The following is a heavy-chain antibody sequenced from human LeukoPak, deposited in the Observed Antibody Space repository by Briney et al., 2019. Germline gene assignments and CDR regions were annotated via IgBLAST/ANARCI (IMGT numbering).Heavy chain of an antibody. J-gene: IGHJ5*02. CDR1: GGSISSSTYY. CDR3: ARSWENWFDP. CDR2: IYYRGST. V-gene: IGHV4-39*01. Sequence: SETLSLTCTVSGGSISSSTYYWGWIRQPPGKGLEWIGSIYYRGSTYYNPSLNSRVTISVDTSKNQFSLKLSSVTAADTAVYYCARSWENWFDPWGQGTLVTVSS. D-gene: IGHD1-26*01.